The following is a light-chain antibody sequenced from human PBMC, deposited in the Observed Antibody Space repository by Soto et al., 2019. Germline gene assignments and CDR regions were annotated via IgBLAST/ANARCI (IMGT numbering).Light chain of an antibody. V-gene: IGKV3-20*01. J-gene: IGKJ4*01. Sequence: EIVLTQSPGTLSLSPGERATLSCRARQSVRSSFLAWYQQKPGQPPRLLLYGASSRATGIPDRFSGSWSGTDYTITVSRLEPEDFAVYYCQHYDGSPTFGGGTQVEI. CDR3: QHYDGSPT. CDR2: GAS. CDR1: QSVRSSF.